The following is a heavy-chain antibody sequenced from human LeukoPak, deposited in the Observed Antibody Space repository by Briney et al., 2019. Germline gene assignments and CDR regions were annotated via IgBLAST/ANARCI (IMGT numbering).Heavy chain of an antibody. Sequence: PGGSLRLSCAASGFTFSSYSMNWVRQAPGKGLEWVSSISSSSNYIYYADSVKGRFTISRDNAKNSLYLQMNSLRAEDTAVYYCACIRWLQSPFDYWGQGTLVTVSS. CDR1: GFTFSSYS. V-gene: IGHV3-21*01. D-gene: IGHD5-24*01. J-gene: IGHJ4*02. CDR2: ISSSSNYI. CDR3: ACIRWLQSPFDY.